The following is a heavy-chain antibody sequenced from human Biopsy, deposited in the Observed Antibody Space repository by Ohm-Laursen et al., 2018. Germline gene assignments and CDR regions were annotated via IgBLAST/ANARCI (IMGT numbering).Heavy chain of an antibody. CDR3: ATSTMVRSSGHAFDI. J-gene: IGHJ3*02. Sequence: SLRLSCTASGFTFSNYGIHWVRQAPGKGLEWVALISHGGNDDYYADSVKGRFTISRDNSKNTLDLQMNSLRAEDTAVYYCATSTMVRSSGHAFDIWGQGTVVTVS. CDR2: ISHGGNDD. D-gene: IGHD3-10*01. V-gene: IGHV3-30*03. CDR1: GFTFSNYG.